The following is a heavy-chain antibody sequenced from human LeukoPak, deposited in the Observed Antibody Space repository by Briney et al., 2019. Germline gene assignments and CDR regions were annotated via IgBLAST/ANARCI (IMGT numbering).Heavy chain of an antibody. J-gene: IGHJ4*02. CDR3: ARDSVYGSGYPYYFDY. D-gene: IGHD3-3*01. CDR1: GFTFSSYS. CDR2: ISSSSSYI. Sequence: PGGSLRLSCAASGFTFSSYSMNWVRQAPGKGLEWVSSISSSSSYIYYADSVKGRFTISRDNAKNSLYLQMNSLRAEDTAVYYCARDSVYGSGYPYYFDYWGQGTLVTVSS. V-gene: IGHV3-21*01.